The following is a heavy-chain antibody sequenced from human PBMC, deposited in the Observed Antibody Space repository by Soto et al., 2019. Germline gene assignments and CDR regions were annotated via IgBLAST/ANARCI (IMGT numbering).Heavy chain of an antibody. D-gene: IGHD3-3*01. CDR3: ARSGQVGNWFDP. Sequence: VQLVQSGAEVKKPGASVKVSFKASGYTFTSYDINWVRQATGQGLEWMGWMNPNSGNTVYAQKFQGRVTMTRNTSISTAYMELSRLRSEDTAVYYCARSGQVGNWFDPWGQGTLVTFSS. CDR2: MNPNSGNT. CDR1: GYTFTSYD. V-gene: IGHV1-8*01. J-gene: IGHJ5*02.